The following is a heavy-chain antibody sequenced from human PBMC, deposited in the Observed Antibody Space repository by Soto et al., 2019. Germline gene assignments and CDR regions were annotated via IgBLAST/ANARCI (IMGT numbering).Heavy chain of an antibody. Sequence: QVQLVQSGAEVKKPGASVRVSCKASGYTFTSYYIHWVRQAPGQGLEWMGIINPNGGSTNYAQKFQGRVTMTRDTSTSTVYMDLSSLRSEDTAVYSCARGLFAGDVWGKGTTVTVSS. CDR3: ARGLFAGDV. V-gene: IGHV1-46*03. CDR1: GYTFTSYY. CDR2: INPNGGST. J-gene: IGHJ6*04.